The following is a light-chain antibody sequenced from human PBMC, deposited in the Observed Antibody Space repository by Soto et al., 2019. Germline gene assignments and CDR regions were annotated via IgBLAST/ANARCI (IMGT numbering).Light chain of an antibody. CDR1: QSVSSSY. V-gene: IGKV3-15*01. CDR2: DAS. CDR3: QKYNNWPEK. Sequence: EIVLTQSPCTLSFSPGERATLSCRASQSVSSSYLAWYQQKPGRAPRLLIYDASTRATGIPARFSGSGSGTEFTLTISSLQSEDFAVYYCQKYNNWPEKFGQGTKVDIK. J-gene: IGKJ1*01.